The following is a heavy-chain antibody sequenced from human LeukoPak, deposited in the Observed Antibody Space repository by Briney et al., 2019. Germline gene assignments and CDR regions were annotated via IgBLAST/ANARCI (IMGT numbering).Heavy chain of an antibody. CDR1: GYTFTSNY. CDR2: ISPSGGST. J-gene: IGHJ6*03. Sequence: VASVKVSCKAFGYTFTSNYMHWVRQAPGQGPEWMGVISPSGGSTTYAQKFQGRVTLTRDMSTSTDYLELSSLRSEDTAVYYCARGGGISHYYYYMDVWGKGTMVTISS. CDR3: ARGGGISHYYYYMDV. D-gene: IGHD6-13*01. V-gene: IGHV1-46*01.